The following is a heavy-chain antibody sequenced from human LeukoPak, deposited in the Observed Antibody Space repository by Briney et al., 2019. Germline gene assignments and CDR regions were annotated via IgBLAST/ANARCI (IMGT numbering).Heavy chain of an antibody. V-gene: IGHV3-30-3*01. Sequence: PGGSLRLSCAASGFTFSSYAMHWVRQAPGKGLEWVAVISYDGSNKYYADSVKGRFTISRDNSKNTLYLQMNSLRAEDTAVYYCAGPYGDYRGDYYYGMDVWGQGTTVTVSS. CDR3: AGPYGDYRGDYYYGMDV. CDR1: GFTFSSYA. J-gene: IGHJ6*02. D-gene: IGHD4-17*01. CDR2: ISYDGSNK.